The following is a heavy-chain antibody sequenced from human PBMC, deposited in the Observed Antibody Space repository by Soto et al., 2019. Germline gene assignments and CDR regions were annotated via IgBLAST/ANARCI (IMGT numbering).Heavy chain of an antibody. V-gene: IGHV3-21*01. D-gene: IGHD3-16*01. J-gene: IGHJ5*02. CDR1: GFTFSSYS. CDR2: ISRSSSYI. CDR3: ARDLHDYVSFRFDP. Sequence: AGGSLRVSCAASGFTFSSYSMNWVRQAPGKGLEWVSSISRSSSYIYYADSVKGRFTISRDNAKNSLYLQMNSLRAEDTAVYYCARDLHDYVSFRFDPWGQGTLVTVSS.